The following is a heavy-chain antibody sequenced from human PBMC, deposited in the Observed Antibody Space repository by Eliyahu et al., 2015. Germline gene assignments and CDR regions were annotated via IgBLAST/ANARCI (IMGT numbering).Heavy chain of an antibody. J-gene: IGHJ4*02. CDR3: SRDKVAATRAVDY. CDR2: IHSSGST. Sequence: QVQLQESGPGLVKXSETLSLXCPVSDGSVXSGSYFWNWIRQPPGRGLEWIGXIHSSGSTKYNPSLKSRVAISMDTSKNQFSLQLTSGTAADTAIYYCSRDKVAATRAVDYWGQGTLVTVSS. CDR1: DGSVXSGSYF. V-gene: IGHV4-61*01. D-gene: IGHD1-26*01.